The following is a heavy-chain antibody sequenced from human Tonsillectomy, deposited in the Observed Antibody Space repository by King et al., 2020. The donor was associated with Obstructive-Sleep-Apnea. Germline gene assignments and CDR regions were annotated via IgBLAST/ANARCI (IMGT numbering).Heavy chain of an antibody. D-gene: IGHD5-18*01. CDR1: GFDFGLYT. CDR2: INSGSTAI. Sequence: VQLVESGGHSVHPGGSLRLSCAASGFDFGLYTLNWVRQAPGKGLEWVAFINSGSTAIKYRHSVKGRFIISRDNAKSSLYLEMNNLRAEDTAIYYCARDRGQRWIQLDRWVQGTLVTVSS. CDR3: ARDRGQRWIQLDR. V-gene: IGHV3-48*04. J-gene: IGHJ5*02.